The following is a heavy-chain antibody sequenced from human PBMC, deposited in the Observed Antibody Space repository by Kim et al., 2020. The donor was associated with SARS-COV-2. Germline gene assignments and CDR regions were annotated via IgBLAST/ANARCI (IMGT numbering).Heavy chain of an antibody. D-gene: IGHD3-22*01. CDR2: IWYDGSNK. CDR3: AKEHHYYYDSSGYSSLDY. J-gene: IGHJ4*02. CDR1: GFTFSSYG. V-gene: IGHV3-33*06. Sequence: GGSLRLSCAASGFTFSSYGMHWVRQAPGKGLEWVAVIWYDGSNKYYADSVKGRFTISRDNSKNTLYLQMNSLRAEDTAVYYCAKEHHYYYDSSGYSSLDYWGQGTLVTVSS.